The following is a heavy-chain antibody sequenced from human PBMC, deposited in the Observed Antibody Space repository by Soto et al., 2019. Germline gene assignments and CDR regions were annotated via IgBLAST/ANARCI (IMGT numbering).Heavy chain of an antibody. D-gene: IGHD4-17*01. V-gene: IGHV1-69*08. Sequence: QVQLVQSGAEVKKPGSSVKVSCKASGGTFSSYTISWVRQAPGQGLEWMGRIIPILGIANYAQKFQGRVTITADKYTSTADMELSSLRSEDTAVYYCAREDGDYPGYWYFDLWGRGTLVTVSS. CDR3: AREDGDYPGYWYFDL. J-gene: IGHJ2*01. CDR1: GGTFSSYT. CDR2: IIPILGIA.